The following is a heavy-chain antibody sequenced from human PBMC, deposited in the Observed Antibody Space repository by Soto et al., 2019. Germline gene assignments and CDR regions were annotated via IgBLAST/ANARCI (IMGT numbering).Heavy chain of an antibody. CDR2: VSHSGRT. V-gene: IGHV4-31*03. D-gene: IGHD5-18*01. J-gene: IGHJ4*02. Sequence: QVRLQESGPGLVKPSQTLSLTCTVSGGSISSAAYYWSWIRQHPGKALEWIGYVSHSGRTYYNPSLKSRVIISVDTSKNQFSLSLTSVTAADTAVYYCAREYTYGSSFFDCWGQGALVTVSS. CDR3: AREYTYGSSFFDC. CDR1: GGSISSAAYY.